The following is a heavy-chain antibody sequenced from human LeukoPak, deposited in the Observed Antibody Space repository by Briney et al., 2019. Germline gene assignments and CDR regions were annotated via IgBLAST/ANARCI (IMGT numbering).Heavy chain of an antibody. V-gene: IGHV3-7*03. CDR3: AKENSALDY. Sequence: GGSLRLSCAGSGFTFSNSWMGWVRQAPGKGLEWVANVQHIGGETYYADSVKGRFTISRDNSKNSLYLQMNSLRTEDTALYYCAKENSALDYWGQGTLVTVSS. CDR2: VQHIGGET. J-gene: IGHJ4*02. CDR1: GFTFSNSW. D-gene: IGHD1-26*01.